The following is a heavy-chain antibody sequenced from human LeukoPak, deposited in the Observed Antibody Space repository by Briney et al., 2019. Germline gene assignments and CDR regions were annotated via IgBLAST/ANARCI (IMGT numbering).Heavy chain of an antibody. Sequence: AASVKVSCKASGYTFTGYYMCWVRQAPGQGLEWMGWINPNSGGTNYAQKFQGRVTMSRDTSISTAYMELSSLRSEDTAIYYCARAVRDGYIDYFYYMDVWGKGTTVTVSS. J-gene: IGHJ6*03. CDR3: ARAVRDGYIDYFYYMDV. V-gene: IGHV1-2*02. D-gene: IGHD5-24*01. CDR1: GYTFTGYY. CDR2: INPNSGGT.